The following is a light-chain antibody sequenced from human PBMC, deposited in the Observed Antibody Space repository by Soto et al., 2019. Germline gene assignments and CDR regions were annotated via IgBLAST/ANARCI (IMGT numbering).Light chain of an antibody. CDR1: QTISSW. CDR3: HQTFANPWT. Sequence: DIQMTQSPSTLSGSVVDRVTITCRASQTISSWLAWYQQKPGKAPKLLIHAASTLQSGAPSTFSGSGYGTDFALTISSLQPEDIATYYCHQTFANPWTFAHGTKVDIK. CDR2: AAS. J-gene: IGKJ1*01. V-gene: IGKV1-39*01.